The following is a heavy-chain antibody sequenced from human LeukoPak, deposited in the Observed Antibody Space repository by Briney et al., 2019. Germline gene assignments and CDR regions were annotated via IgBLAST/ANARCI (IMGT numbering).Heavy chain of an antibody. J-gene: IGHJ4*02. CDR3: AREGGDFWSGYYFDY. V-gene: IGHV4-59*01. D-gene: IGHD3-3*01. Sequence: SETLSLTCTVSGDSISTYYWTWIRQPPGKGLEWIGYIYYSGSTNYNPSLKSRVTISVDTSKNQFSLKMSSVTAADTAVYCCAREGGDFWSGYYFDYWGQGTLVTVSS. CDR2: IYYSGST. CDR1: GDSISTYY.